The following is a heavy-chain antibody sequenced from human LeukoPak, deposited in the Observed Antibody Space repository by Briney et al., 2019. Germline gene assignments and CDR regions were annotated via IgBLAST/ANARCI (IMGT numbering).Heavy chain of an antibody. D-gene: IGHD1-7*01. V-gene: IGHV3-20*01. J-gene: IGHJ4*02. CDR1: GFTFDDYG. Sequence: GGSLRLSCAASGFTFDDYGMSWVRQAPGKGLEWVSGINWNGGSTGYADSVKGRFTISRDNAKNSLYLQMNSLRAEDTALYHCARGGKELRIYYLNPYDPFCFDYWGQGTLVTVSS. CDR3: ARGGKELRIYYLNPYDPFCFDY. CDR2: INWNGGST.